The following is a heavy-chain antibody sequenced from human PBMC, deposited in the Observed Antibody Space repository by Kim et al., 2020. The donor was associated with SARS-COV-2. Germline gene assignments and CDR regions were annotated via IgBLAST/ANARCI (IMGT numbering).Heavy chain of an antibody. V-gene: IGHV1-18*01. CDR2: ISAYNGNT. J-gene: IGHJ5*02. CDR1: GYTFSSYG. Sequence: ASVKVSCKASGYTFSSYGIIWVRQAPGQGLDYMGWISAYNGNTYYAQKVQGRVTMATDSSTNTAYMELRSLRSDDTAVYYCARGAGNGWLDPWGQGTLVTVSS. CDR3: ARGAGNGWLDP.